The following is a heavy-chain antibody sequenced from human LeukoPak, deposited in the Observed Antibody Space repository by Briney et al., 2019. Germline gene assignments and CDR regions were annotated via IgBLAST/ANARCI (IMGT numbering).Heavy chain of an antibody. D-gene: IGHD6-6*01. Sequence: GASVKVSCKASGYTFTGYYMHWVRQAPGQGLEWMGWINPNSGGTNYAQKFQGRVTMTRDTSKNQFSLKLSSVTAADTAVYYCARGPSSSERLDYWGQGTLVTVSS. V-gene: IGHV1-2*02. CDR1: GYTFTGYY. CDR3: ARGPSSSERLDY. CDR2: INPNSGGT. J-gene: IGHJ4*02.